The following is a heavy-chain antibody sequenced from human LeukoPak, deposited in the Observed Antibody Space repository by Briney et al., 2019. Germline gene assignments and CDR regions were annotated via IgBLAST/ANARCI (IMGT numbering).Heavy chain of an antibody. CDR1: GFTFRNYV. V-gene: IGHV3-30-3*01. CDR2: ASSDLNVK. D-gene: IGHD3-10*01. Sequence: GGSLGLSCAASGFTFRNYVIHWVRQAPGKGLGWVAVASSDLNVKLYADSVKGRSTISRDNSRSTLYLQMNSLRPEDTAIYYCAREGYYGSGSPPSLYFDYWGQGTLVTVSS. CDR3: AREGYYGSGSPPSLYFDY. J-gene: IGHJ4*02.